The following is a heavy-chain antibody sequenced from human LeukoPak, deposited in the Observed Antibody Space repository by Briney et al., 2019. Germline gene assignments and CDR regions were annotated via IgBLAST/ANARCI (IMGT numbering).Heavy chain of an antibody. CDR3: AREVPGYGGYFDY. CDR2: ISSSSSYI. Sequence: GGSLRLSCAASGFTFSSYSMNWVRQAPGKGLEWVSSISSSSSYIYYADSVKGRFTISRDNAKNSLYLQMNSLRAEDTAVYYCAREVPGYGGYFDYWGQGTLVTVSS. D-gene: IGHD3-10*01. CDR1: GFTFSSYS. J-gene: IGHJ4*02. V-gene: IGHV3-21*01.